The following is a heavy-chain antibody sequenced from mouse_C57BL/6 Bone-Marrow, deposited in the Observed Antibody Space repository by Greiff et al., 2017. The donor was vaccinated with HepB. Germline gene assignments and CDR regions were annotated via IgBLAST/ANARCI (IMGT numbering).Heavy chain of an antibody. CDR2: ISDGGSYT. CDR3: ARDRWEGYAMDY. CDR1: GFTFSSYA. J-gene: IGHJ4*01. Sequence: DVMLVESGGGLVKPGGSLKLSCAASGFTFSSYAMSWVRQTPEKRLEWVATISDGGSYTYYPDNVKGRFTISRDNAKNNLYLQMSHLKSEDTAMYYCARDRWEGYAMDYWGQGTSVTVSS. D-gene: IGHD4-1*01. V-gene: IGHV5-4*01.